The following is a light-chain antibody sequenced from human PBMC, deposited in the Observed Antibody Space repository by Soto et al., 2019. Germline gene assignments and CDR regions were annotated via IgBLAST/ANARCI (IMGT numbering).Light chain of an antibody. CDR1: QSVNTN. J-gene: IGKJ1*01. CDR2: AAS. Sequence: EVVMTQSPATLSVSPGERATLSCRASQSVNTNLAWYQQKPGQAPRLLIYAASTRATGVPARFSGSGSGTEFTLTISSLQSEDSALYYCQQHNKWPPVFGQGTKVDIK. V-gene: IGKV3-15*01. CDR3: QQHNKWPPV.